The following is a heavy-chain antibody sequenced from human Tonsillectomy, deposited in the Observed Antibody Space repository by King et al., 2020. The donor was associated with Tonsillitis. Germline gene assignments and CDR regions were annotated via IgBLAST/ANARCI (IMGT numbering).Heavy chain of an antibody. V-gene: IGHV3-23*04. CDR2: ISASGGNT. CDR1: GFTFSNYV. J-gene: IGHJ4*02. Sequence: VQLVESGGGFVQPGGSLRLSCAASGFTFSNYVISWVRQAPGKGLEWVSGISASGGNTYYADSVKGRFTISRDNSKNMLYLQMNSLRAEDTAVYYCVNSPAALRFLELGDYWGQGTLVTVSS. CDR3: VNSPAALRFLELGDY. D-gene: IGHD3-3*01.